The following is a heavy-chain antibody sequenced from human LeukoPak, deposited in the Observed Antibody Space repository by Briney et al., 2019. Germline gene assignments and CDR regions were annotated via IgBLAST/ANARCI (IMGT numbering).Heavy chain of an antibody. V-gene: IGHV3-21*01. CDR1: GFTFSSYS. Sequence: GGSLRLSCAASGFTFSSYSMNWVRQAPGKGLEWVSFISSSSSYIYYADSVKGRFTISRDNAKNSLYLQMNSLSAEDTAVYYCAREDRDFWSGYNAEYFDYWGQGTLVTVSS. CDR3: AREDRDFWSGYNAEYFDY. CDR2: ISSSSSYI. D-gene: IGHD3-3*01. J-gene: IGHJ4*02.